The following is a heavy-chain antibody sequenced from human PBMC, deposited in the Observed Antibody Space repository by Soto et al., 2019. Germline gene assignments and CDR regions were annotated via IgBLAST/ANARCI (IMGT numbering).Heavy chain of an antibody. CDR2: IIPVYGTP. J-gene: IGHJ6*02. Sequence: QVQLEQSGAEVKKPGSSLKVSCKATGGTFNKYAISWVRQAPGQGLEWMAGIIPVYGTPNYAQRFQERVTLIADESTSTAYMEVNSRRSEDTAIYYCSIVTAYGVDVWGPGTTVIVSS. V-gene: IGHV1-69*01. D-gene: IGHD2-21*01. CDR1: GGTFNKYA. CDR3: SIVTAYGVDV.